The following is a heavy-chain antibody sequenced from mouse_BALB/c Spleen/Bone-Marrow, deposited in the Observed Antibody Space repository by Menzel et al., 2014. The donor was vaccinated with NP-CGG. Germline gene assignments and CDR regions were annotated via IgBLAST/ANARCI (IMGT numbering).Heavy chain of an antibody. Sequence: QVQLQQPGAELMKPGASVKISCKATGYTFRSYWIKWVKQRPGHGLEWIGEILPGSGSTKYSEKFKGRATSTADTSSNTAYMQLSSLTSEDSAVYYCARGGLRRGDYAMDYWGQGTSVTVSS. CDR2: ILPGSGST. CDR3: ARGGLRRGDYAMDY. J-gene: IGHJ4*01. CDR1: GYTFRSYW. D-gene: IGHD2-2*01. V-gene: IGHV1-9*01.